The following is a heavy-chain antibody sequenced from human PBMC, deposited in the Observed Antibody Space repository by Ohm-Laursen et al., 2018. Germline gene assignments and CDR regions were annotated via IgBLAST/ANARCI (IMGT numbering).Heavy chain of an antibody. D-gene: IGHD2-15*01. CDR3: AKDILKYCSGGSCKTADY. J-gene: IGHJ4*02. V-gene: IGHV3-30*18. CDR2: ISYDGSNK. Sequence: SLRLSCAASGFTFSSYGMHWVRQAPGKGLEWVAVISYDGSNKYYADSVKGRFTISRDNSKNTLYLQMNSLRAEDTAVYYCAKDILKYCSGGSCKTADYWGQGTLVTVSS. CDR1: GFTFSSYG.